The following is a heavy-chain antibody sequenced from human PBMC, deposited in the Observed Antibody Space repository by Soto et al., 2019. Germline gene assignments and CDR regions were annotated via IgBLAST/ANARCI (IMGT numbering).Heavy chain of an antibody. Sequence: PSETLSLSCTVSGGSISSGGYYWSWIRQHPGKGLGWIGYIYYSGSTYYNPSLKSRVTISVDTSKNQFSLKLSSVTAADTAVYYCARDNYDILTGIYGMDVWGQGTTVTVS. CDR3: ARDNYDILTGIYGMDV. CDR1: GGSISSGGYY. V-gene: IGHV4-31*03. J-gene: IGHJ6*02. CDR2: IYYSGST. D-gene: IGHD3-9*01.